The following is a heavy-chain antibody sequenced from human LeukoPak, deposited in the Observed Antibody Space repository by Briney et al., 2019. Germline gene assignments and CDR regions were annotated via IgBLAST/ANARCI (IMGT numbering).Heavy chain of an antibody. J-gene: IGHJ6*02. CDR3: ARDLVHHDYGDYYYYYGMDV. CDR1: GGSISSSSYY. CDR2: IYYSGST. Sequence: SETLSLTCTVSGGSISSSSYYWGWIRQPPGKGLEWIGSIYYSGSTYYNPSLKSRVTISVDTSKNQFSLKLSSVTAADTAVYYCARDLVHHDYGDYYYYYGMDVWGQGTTVTVSS. V-gene: IGHV4-39*07. D-gene: IGHD4-17*01.